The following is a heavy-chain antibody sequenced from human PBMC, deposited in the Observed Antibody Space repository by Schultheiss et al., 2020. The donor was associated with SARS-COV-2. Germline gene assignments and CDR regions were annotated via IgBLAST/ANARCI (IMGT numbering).Heavy chain of an antibody. J-gene: IGHJ3*02. D-gene: IGHD2-2*01. CDR1: GFTDSSNY. Sequence: GGSLRLSCAASGFTDSSNYMSWVRQAPGKGLEWVSVIYSGGSTYYADSVKGRFTISRDNSKNTLYLQMNSLRAEDTAVYYCARQCSSTSCFAAQDAFDIWGQGTMVTVSS. CDR3: ARQCSSTSCFAAQDAFDI. V-gene: IGHV3-66*02. CDR2: IYSGGST.